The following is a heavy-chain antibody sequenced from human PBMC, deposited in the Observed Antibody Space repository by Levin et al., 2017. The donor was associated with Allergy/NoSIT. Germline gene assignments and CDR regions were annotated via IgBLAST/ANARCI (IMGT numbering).Heavy chain of an antibody. V-gene: IGHV3-48*02. CDR2: ISSSSTI. J-gene: IGHJ4*02. D-gene: IGHD2-15*01. Sequence: GGSLRLSCAASGFTFSSYSMNWVRQAPGKGLEWVSYISSSSTIYYTDSVKGRFTISRDNAKNSLYLQMNSLRDEDTAVYYCARVVVVAANFDYWGQGTLVTVSS. CDR1: GFTFSSYS. CDR3: ARVVVVAANFDY.